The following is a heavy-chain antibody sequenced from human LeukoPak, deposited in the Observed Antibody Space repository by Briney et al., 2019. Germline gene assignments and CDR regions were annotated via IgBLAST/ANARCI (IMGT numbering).Heavy chain of an antibody. V-gene: IGHV3-23*01. CDR1: GFTFSSYA. Sequence: GGSLRLSCAASGFTFSSYAMTWVRQAPGKGLVWVSAISGGGSNTNYADSVKGRFTISRDNSKNTLYLQMNSLRPEDTAMYYCAKNLDSNGYSPLDYWGQGTLVTVSS. CDR3: AKNLDSNGYSPLDY. D-gene: IGHD3-22*01. J-gene: IGHJ4*02. CDR2: ISGGGSNT.